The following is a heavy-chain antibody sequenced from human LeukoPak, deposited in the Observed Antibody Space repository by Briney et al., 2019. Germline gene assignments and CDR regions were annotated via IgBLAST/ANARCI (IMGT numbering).Heavy chain of an antibody. CDR3: TKGGSSWSRWDY. CDR2: IGGSGGAT. D-gene: IGHD6-13*01. CDR1: GFTFSSYA. J-gene: IGHJ4*02. V-gene: IGHV3-23*01. Sequence: GGSLRLSCAASGFTFSSYAMSWVRQAPGKGLEGVSTIGGSGGATYYADSVKGRFTISRDNSKNTLDLHMNGLRVEDTAVYYCTKGGSSWSRWDYWGQGALVTVSS.